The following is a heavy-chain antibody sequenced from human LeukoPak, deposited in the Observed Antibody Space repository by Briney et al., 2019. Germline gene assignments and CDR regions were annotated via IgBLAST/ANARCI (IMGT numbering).Heavy chain of an antibody. CDR2: IRYDGSNK. CDR1: GFTFSSYG. Sequence: GGSLRLSCAASGFTFSSYGMHWVRQAPGKGLEWVAFIRYDGSNKYYADSVKGRFTISRDNSKNTLYLQMNSLRAEDTAVYYCAKDRNYDSSGYPDYWGQGTLVTDSS. V-gene: IGHV3-30*02. J-gene: IGHJ4*02. CDR3: AKDRNYDSSGYPDY. D-gene: IGHD3-22*01.